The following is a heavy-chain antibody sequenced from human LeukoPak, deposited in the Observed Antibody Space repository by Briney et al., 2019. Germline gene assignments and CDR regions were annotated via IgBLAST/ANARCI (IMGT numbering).Heavy chain of an antibody. Sequence: ASVTVSCTASGYTFTSYGISWVRQAPGQGLEWMGWISAYNGNTNYAQKLQGRVTMTTDTSTSTAYMELRSLRSDDTAVYYCAREVAAPHYYYYSMDVWGQGTTVTVSS. J-gene: IGHJ6*02. CDR1: GYTFTSYG. V-gene: IGHV1-18*01. CDR2: ISAYNGNT. CDR3: AREVAAPHYYYYSMDV. D-gene: IGHD6-6*01.